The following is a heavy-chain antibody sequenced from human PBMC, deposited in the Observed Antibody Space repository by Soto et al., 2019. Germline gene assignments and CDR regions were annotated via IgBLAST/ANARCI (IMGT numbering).Heavy chain of an antibody. CDR1: GGSISSGGYY. CDR2: INHSGST. CDR3: ARVRTTNNHYYHSNPRRAALNYYYGMDV. J-gene: IGHJ6*02. Sequence: SETLSLTCAVSGGSISSGGYYWSWIRQPPGKGLEWIGEINHSGSTNYNPSLKSRVTISVDTSKNQFSLKLSSVTAADTAVYYCARVRTTNNHYYHSNPRRAALNYYYGMDVWGQGTTVTVSS. D-gene: IGHD3-22*01. V-gene: IGHV4-34*01.